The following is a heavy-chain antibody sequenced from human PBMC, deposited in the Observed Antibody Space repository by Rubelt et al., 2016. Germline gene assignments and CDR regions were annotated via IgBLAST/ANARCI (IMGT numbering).Heavy chain of an antibody. V-gene: IGHV1-18*01. CDR3: SRRVTSGWHQNDC. D-gene: IGHD6-19*01. CDR2: ISVYNGHT. Sequence: QVQLVQSGPEVKKPGASVKVSCKASGYTFTNYGISWVRQAPGQGLEWVGWISVYNGHTHYAQKLQGRVTMTTETSTNKASMELKNRRADEPAMYYCSRRVTSGWHQNDCWGQGTRVTVSS. J-gene: IGHJ4*02. CDR1: GYTFTNYG.